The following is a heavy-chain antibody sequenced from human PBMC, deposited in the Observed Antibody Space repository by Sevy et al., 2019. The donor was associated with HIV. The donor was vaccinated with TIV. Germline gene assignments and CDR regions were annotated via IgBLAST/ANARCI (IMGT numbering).Heavy chain of an antibody. CDR2: ISSSGSTI. Sequence: GGSLRLSCAASGFTFSDYYMSWIRQAPGKGLEWVSYISSSGSTIYYADSVKGGFTISRDNAKNSLYLQMNSLRAEDTAVYYCARAGYSYASDWFDPWGQGTLVTVSS. J-gene: IGHJ5*02. D-gene: IGHD5-18*01. CDR3: ARAGYSYASDWFDP. V-gene: IGHV3-11*01. CDR1: GFTFSDYY.